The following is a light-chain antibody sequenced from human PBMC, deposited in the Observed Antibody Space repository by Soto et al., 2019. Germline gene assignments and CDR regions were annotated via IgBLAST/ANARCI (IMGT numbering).Light chain of an antibody. CDR3: QQYGSSPLT. CDR1: QSVGSN. Sequence: ELVITQSPPTLSVSRGERVTLSCRASQSVGSNLAWYQQKPGQAPRLLIYDASSRATGIPDRFSGSGSGTDFTLTISRLEAEDVAVYYCQQYGSSPLTFGGGTKVDIK. V-gene: IGKV3-20*01. J-gene: IGKJ4*01. CDR2: DAS.